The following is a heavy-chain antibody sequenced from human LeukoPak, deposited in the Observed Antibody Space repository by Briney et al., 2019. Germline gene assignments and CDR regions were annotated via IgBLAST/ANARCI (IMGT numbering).Heavy chain of an antibody. CDR1: GFTFGDYA. D-gene: IGHD6-19*01. Sequence: PGGSLRLSCTASGFTFGDYAMSWFRQAPGKGLEWVGFIRSKAYGGTTEYAASVKGRFTISRDDSKSIAYLQMNSLKTEDTAVYYCTRVAHSSGWYIGYYFDYWGQGTLVTVSS. CDR3: TRVAHSSGWYIGYYFDY. CDR2: IRSKAYGGTT. J-gene: IGHJ4*02. V-gene: IGHV3-49*03.